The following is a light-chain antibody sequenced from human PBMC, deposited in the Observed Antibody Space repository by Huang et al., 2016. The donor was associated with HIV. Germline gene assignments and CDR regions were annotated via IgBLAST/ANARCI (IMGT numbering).Light chain of an antibody. J-gene: IGKJ2*01. CDR3: MQGTHWPYT. CDR2: KVS. V-gene: IGKV2-30*01. CDR1: QSLVYSDGDTY. Sequence: DVVMSQSPLSLPVTLGQPASISCRSSQSLVYSDGDTYLNWFQQTPGQSPRRLIYKVSNRDAGVPDRFSGSGSGRDFTLKISRVEAEDVGVYYCMQGTHWPYTFGQGTKVEIK.